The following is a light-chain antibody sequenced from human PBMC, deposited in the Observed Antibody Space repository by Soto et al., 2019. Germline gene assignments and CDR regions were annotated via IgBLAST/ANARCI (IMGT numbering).Light chain of an antibody. Sequence: QAVVTQPPSASGTPGQRVTISCSGSSSNIRDNTVNWYQQFPGTAPRLLIYSNNQRPSGVPDRFSGSKSGTSASLAISGLQSEDEADYYCAVWDDSLSGPWVFGGGTKLTVL. CDR1: SSNIRDNT. V-gene: IGLV1-44*01. J-gene: IGLJ3*02. CDR3: AVWDDSLSGPWV. CDR2: SNN.